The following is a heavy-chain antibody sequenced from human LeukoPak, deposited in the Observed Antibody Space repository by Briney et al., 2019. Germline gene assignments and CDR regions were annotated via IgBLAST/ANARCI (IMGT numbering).Heavy chain of an antibody. Sequence: GRSLRLSCAASGFTFSSYGMHWVRQAPGKGLEWVAVIWYDGSNKYYADSVKGRFTISRDNSKNTLYLQMNSLRAEDTAVYYCARDGGRNYDIPRGVFDYWGQGTLVTVPS. CDR3: ARDGGRNYDIPRGVFDY. CDR1: GFTFSSYG. CDR2: IWYDGSNK. J-gene: IGHJ4*02. D-gene: IGHD3-22*01. V-gene: IGHV3-33*01.